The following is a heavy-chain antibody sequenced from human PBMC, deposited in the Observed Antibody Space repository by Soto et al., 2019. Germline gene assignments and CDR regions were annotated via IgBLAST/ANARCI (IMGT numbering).Heavy chain of an antibody. Sequence: QVQLVQSGAEVKKPGASVKVSCKASGYTFTSYGISWVRQAPGQGLEWMGWISSYNANTNYEQKLQGRVTMTTDTSTNTAYMELRSLKCDDTAVYYCAREGVYRGAYYYYGMDVWGQGTTVTVSS. CDR3: AREGVYRGAYYYYGMDV. V-gene: IGHV1-18*01. J-gene: IGHJ6*02. CDR1: GYTFTSYG. D-gene: IGHD3-10*01. CDR2: ISSYNANT.